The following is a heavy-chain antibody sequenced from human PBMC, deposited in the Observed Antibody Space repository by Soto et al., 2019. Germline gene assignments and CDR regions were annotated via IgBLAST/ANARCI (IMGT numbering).Heavy chain of an antibody. CDR1: GFTFDDYA. V-gene: IGHV3-9*01. J-gene: IGHJ4*02. CDR3: AKDMGDYGGPIDY. Sequence: GGSLRLSCAASGFTFDDYAMHWVRQAPGKGLEWVSGISWNSGSIGYADSVKGRFTISRDNAKNSLYLQMNSLRAEDTALYYCAKDMGDYGGPIDYWGQGTLVTVSS. CDR2: ISWNSGSI. D-gene: IGHD4-17*01.